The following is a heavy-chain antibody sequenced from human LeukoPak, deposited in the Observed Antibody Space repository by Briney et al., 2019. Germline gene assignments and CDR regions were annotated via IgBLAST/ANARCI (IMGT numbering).Heavy chain of an antibody. J-gene: IGHJ3*02. Sequence: GGSLRRSCAASGFTFTNAWMSWVRQAPGKGLEWVSVIYSGDSTYYADSVKGRFSISRDNSKNTLYLQMNSLRAEDTALYYCARVGSGSYFRAFDIWGQGTKVTVSS. CDR3: ARVGSGSYFRAFDI. V-gene: IGHV3-66*01. D-gene: IGHD1-26*01. CDR2: IYSGDST. CDR1: GFTFTNAW.